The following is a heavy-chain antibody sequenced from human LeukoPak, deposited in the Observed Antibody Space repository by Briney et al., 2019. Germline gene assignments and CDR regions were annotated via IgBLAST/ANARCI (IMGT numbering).Heavy chain of an antibody. CDR2: INGDGGST. Sequence: GGSLRLSGAASGFTFSSYWMHWARQAPGKGLVWVSHINGDGGSTTYADSVKGRFTISRDNAKNTLYLQMNSLRAEDTAVYYCARAGDIVTTMGVWGQGTTVTVSS. CDR1: GFTFSSYW. D-gene: IGHD5-12*01. J-gene: IGHJ6*02. V-gene: IGHV3-74*01. CDR3: ARAGDIVTTMGV.